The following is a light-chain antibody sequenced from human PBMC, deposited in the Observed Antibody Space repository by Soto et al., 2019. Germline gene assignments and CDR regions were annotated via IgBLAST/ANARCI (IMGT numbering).Light chain of an antibody. CDR2: GAS. Sequence: PGERATLSCRASQSVSSYLAWYQQKPGQAPRLLIYGASIRVTGIPDRFSGSGSGTDFTLTISRLEPEDFAVYFCQQYLSSPRTFGQGTKVDIK. V-gene: IGKV3-20*01. CDR1: QSVSSY. J-gene: IGKJ1*01. CDR3: QQYLSSPRT.